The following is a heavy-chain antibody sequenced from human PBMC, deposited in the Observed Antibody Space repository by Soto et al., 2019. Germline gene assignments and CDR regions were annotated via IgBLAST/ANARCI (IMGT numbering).Heavy chain of an antibody. D-gene: IGHD3-3*01. V-gene: IGHV4-34*01. CDR1: GGSFSGYY. CDR3: ARGSLVIMGYYYYGMDV. CDR2: INHSGST. J-gene: IGHJ6*02. Sequence: SETLSLTCAVYGGSFSGYYWSCIRQPPGKGLEWIGEINHSGSTNYNPSLKSRVTISVDTSKNQFSLKLSSVTAADTAVYYCARGSLVIMGYYYYGMDVWGQGTTVTVSS.